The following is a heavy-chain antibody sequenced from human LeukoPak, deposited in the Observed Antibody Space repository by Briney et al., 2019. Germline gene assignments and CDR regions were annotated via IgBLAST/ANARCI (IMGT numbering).Heavy chain of an antibody. CDR3: ARGATVTERWFDP. D-gene: IGHD4-17*01. J-gene: IGHJ5*02. CDR2: VYSSGST. Sequence: SETLSLTCTVSGGSISNYYWSWIRQPAGKGLEWIGRVYSSGSTNYNPSLKSRVTMSVDTSKNQFSLKLSSVTAADTAAYYCARGATVTERWFDPWGQGTLVTVSS. V-gene: IGHV4-4*07. CDR1: GGSISNYY.